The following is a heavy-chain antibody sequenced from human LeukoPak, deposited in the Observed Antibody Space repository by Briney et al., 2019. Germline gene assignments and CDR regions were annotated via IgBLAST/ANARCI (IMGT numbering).Heavy chain of an antibody. Sequence: GRSLRLSCAASGFTFRNHGMHWVRQAPGKGLEWVSVIWYDGSDKYYADSVKGRFTISRDSSENTLYLQMNSLRAEDTAVYYCAKAGRQGDSSSNYMYFDYWGQGTLVTVSS. CDR3: AKAGRQGDSSSNYMYFDY. D-gene: IGHD6-13*01. J-gene: IGHJ4*02. V-gene: IGHV3-33*06. CDR2: IWYDGSDK. CDR1: GFTFRNHG.